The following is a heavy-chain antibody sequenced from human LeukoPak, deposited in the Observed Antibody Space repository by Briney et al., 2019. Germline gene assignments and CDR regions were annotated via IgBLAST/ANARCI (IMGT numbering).Heavy chain of an antibody. D-gene: IGHD1-20*01. CDR2: ISAYNGNT. V-gene: IGHV1-18*01. CDR1: FYTFTSYG. CDR3: ARRYNWNDGPEFDY. Sequence: ASVKVSCTACFYTFTSYGISWVRQAPGQGLEWMGWISAYNGNTNYAQKLQGRVTMTTDTSTSTAYMELRSLRSDDTAVYYCARRYNWNDGPEFDYWGQGTLVTVSS. J-gene: IGHJ4*02.